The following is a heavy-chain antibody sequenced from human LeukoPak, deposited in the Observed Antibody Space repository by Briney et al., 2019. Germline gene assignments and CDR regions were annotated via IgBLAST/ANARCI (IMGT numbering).Heavy chain of an antibody. CDR1: GFTFSSYG. CDR2: ISYDGSNK. V-gene: IGHV3-30*18. CDR3: AKDQVVLLWFGGPDY. J-gene: IGHJ4*02. D-gene: IGHD3-10*01. Sequence: GGSLRLSCAASGFTFSSYGMHWVRQAPGKGLEWVAVISYDGSNKYYADSVKGRFTISRDNSKNTLYLQMNSLRAEDTAVYYCAKDQVVLLWFGGPDYWGQGTLVTVSP.